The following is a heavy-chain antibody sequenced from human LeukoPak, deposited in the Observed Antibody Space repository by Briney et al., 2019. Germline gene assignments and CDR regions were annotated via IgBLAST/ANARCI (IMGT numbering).Heavy chain of an antibody. CDR1: GFTFSSYA. V-gene: IGHV3-64*01. D-gene: IGHD3-16*01. CDR3: ASGGFDY. Sequence: GGSLRLSCAASGFTFSSYAMHWVRQAPGKGLEYVSAISSNGGSTYYANSVKGRFTISRDNSKNTLYLQMGSLRAEDMAVYYCASGGFDYWGQGTLVTVSS. CDR2: ISSNGGST. J-gene: IGHJ4*02.